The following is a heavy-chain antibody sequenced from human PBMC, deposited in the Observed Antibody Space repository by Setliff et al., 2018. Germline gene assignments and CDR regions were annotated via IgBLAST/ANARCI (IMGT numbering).Heavy chain of an antibody. V-gene: IGHV3-33*06. CDR3: AKDGYCSSTSCYAARYYYYGMDV. CDR1: GFTFSSYG. D-gene: IGHD2-2*03. CDR2: IWYDGSNK. J-gene: IGHJ6*02. Sequence: GGSLRLSCAASGFTFSSYGMHWVRQAPGKGLEWVAVIWYDGSNKYYADSVKGRFTISRDDSKNTLYLQMNSLRAEDTAVYYCAKDGYCSSTSCYAARYYYYGMDVWGQGTTVTVSS.